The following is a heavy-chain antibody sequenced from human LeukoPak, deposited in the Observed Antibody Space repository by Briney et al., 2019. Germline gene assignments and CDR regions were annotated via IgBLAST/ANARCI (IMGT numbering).Heavy chain of an antibody. CDR1: GFTFSSYA. J-gene: IGHJ4*02. V-gene: IGHV3-23*01. CDR2: ISGSGGSI. Sequence: GGSLRLSCAASGFTFSSYAMSWVRQAPGKGLEWVSAISGSGGSIYYADSVKGRFTISRDNSKNTLYLQMNSLRAEDTAVYYCAKGPYYDFWSGSYYFDYWGQGTLVTVSS. D-gene: IGHD3-3*01. CDR3: AKGPYYDFWSGSYYFDY.